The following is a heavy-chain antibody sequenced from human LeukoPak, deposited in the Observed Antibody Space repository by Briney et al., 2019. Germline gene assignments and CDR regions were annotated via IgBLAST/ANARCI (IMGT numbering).Heavy chain of an antibody. CDR1: GGSISSSSYY. J-gene: IGHJ5*02. D-gene: IGHD4-17*01. CDR2: IYYSGST. V-gene: IGHV4-39*01. CDR3: ARQGYDYGDYLSWFDP. Sequence: SGTLSLTCTVSGGSISSSSYYWGWIRQPPGKGLEWIGSIYYSGSTYYNPSLKSRVTISVDTSKNQFSLKLSSVTAADTAVYYCARQGYDYGDYLSWFDPWGQGTLVTVPS.